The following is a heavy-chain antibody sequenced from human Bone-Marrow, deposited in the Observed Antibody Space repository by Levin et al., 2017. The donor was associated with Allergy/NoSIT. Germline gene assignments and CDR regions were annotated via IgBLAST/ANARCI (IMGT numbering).Heavy chain of an antibody. CDR1: AFPFSDYA. Sequence: GGSLRLSCAASAFPFSDYAMHWARQAPGKGLEWVAAISFDSNNKYYGESVRGRFTVSRDNSKSTLFLQMGSLKADDTAVYYCVRETDYSLALDFWGQGATVIVSS. J-gene: IGHJ3*01. D-gene: IGHD2-15*01. CDR2: ISFDSNNK. V-gene: IGHV3-30-3*01. CDR3: VRETDYSLALDF.